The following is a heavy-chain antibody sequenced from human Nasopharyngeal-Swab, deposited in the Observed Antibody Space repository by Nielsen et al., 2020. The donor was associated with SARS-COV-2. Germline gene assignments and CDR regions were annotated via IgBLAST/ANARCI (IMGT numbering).Heavy chain of an antibody. V-gene: IGHV1-69*06. D-gene: IGHD6-6*01. J-gene: IGHJ6*03. Sequence: SVKVSCKASGGTFSSYAISWVRQAPGQGLEWMGGIIPIFGTANYAQKFQGRVTITADKSTSTAYMELSSLRSEDTALYYCARVRYSSSPYYYYYMDVWGKGTTVTVSS. CDR3: ARVRYSSSPYYYYYMDV. CDR2: IIPIFGTA. CDR1: GGTFSSYA.